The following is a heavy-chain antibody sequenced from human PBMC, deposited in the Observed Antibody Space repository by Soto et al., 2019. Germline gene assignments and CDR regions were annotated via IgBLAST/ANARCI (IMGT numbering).Heavy chain of an antibody. CDR3: ARGPGYDSSGYYYLRHFDY. CDR1: GGSISSGGYY. V-gene: IGHV4-31*03. D-gene: IGHD3-22*01. CDR2: IYYSGST. Sequence: SETLSLTCTVSGGSISSGGYYWSWIRQHPGKGLEWIGYIYYSGSTYYNPSLKSRVTISVDTSKNQFSLKLSSVTAADTAVYYCARGPGYDSSGYYYLRHFDYWGQGTLVTV. J-gene: IGHJ4*02.